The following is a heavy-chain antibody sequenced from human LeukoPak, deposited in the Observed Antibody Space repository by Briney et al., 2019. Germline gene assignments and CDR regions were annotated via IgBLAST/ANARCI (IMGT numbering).Heavy chain of an antibody. CDR3: AREGSVVSFDY. J-gene: IGHJ4*02. V-gene: IGHV4-34*01. D-gene: IGHD3-22*01. Sequence: KPSETLSLTCAVYGGSFSGYYWSWIRQPPGKGLEWIGEINHSGSTNYNPSLKSRVTISVDTSKNQFSLKLSSVTAADTAVYYCAREGSVVSFDYWGQGTLVTVSS. CDR2: INHSGST. CDR1: GGSFSGYY.